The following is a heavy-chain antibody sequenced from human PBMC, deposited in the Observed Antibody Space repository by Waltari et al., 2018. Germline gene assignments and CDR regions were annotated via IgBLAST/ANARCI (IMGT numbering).Heavy chain of an antibody. CDR3: ARRNSSWPPFDY. CDR2: IYHSGST. Sequence: QVQLQESGPGLVKPPETLSLTCAVSGYSISRGYYWGWIRQPPGKGLEWIGSIYHSGSTYYNPSLKSRVTISVDTSKNQFSLKLSSVTAADTAVYYCARRNSSWPPFDYWGQGTLVTVSS. CDR1: GYSISRGYY. V-gene: IGHV4-38-2*01. J-gene: IGHJ4*02. D-gene: IGHD6-13*01.